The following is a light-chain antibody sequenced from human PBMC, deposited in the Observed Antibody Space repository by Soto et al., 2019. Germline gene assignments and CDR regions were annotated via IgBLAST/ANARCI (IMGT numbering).Light chain of an antibody. V-gene: IGKV3-15*01. CDR1: ESIRRH. CDR2: GAF. Sequence: EIVMTQPPATLSVSPGERATLSCRASESIRRHLSCDRKKPGQDPRLLCYGAFTSANGISDSFSGSGAGTEFTLTLRSVQSEDFAVYYCQQYNNWALLPFGGGTKV. J-gene: IGKJ4*01. CDR3: QQYNNWALLP.